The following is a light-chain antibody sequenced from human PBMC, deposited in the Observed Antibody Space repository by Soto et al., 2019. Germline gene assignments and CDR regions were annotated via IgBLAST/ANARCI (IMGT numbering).Light chain of an antibody. V-gene: IGLV1-40*01. CDR3: QSYDSSLSGAV. Sequence: QSVLTQPPSVSGAPGQRVTISCTGCSSNIGPGYDVHWYQQLPGTAPKLLISGNSNRPSGVPDRFAGSKSGTSASLAITGLQAGDEADYYCQSYDSSLSGAVFGGGTQLTVL. J-gene: IGLJ7*01. CDR1: SSNIGPGYD. CDR2: GNS.